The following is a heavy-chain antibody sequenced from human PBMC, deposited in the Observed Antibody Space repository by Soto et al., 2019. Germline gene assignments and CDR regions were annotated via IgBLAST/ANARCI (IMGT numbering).Heavy chain of an antibody. J-gene: IGHJ4*02. CDR3: ARGLNWNYGAFDY. Sequence: QVQLQQWGAGLLKPSETLSLTCAVYGGSFSTYYWSWIRQPPGKGLEWLGEINHRGSTNYYPSLMSRLTISVDTSKNQFSLNLISVTAADRAVYYCARGLNWNYGAFDYWGQGTLVTVSS. CDR1: GGSFSTYY. D-gene: IGHD1-7*01. CDR2: INHRGST. V-gene: IGHV4-34*01.